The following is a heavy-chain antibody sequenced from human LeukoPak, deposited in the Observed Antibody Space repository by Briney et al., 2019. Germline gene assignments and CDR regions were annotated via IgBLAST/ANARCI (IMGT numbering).Heavy chain of an antibody. CDR2: INHSGST. CDR1: GGSFSGYY. D-gene: IGHD3-10*01. V-gene: IGHV4-34*01. J-gene: IGHJ2*01. CDR3: AREIWFGELYFDL. Sequence: SETLSLTCAVYGGSFSGYYWSWIRQPPGKGLEWIGEINHSGSTNYNPSLKSRVTISVDTSKNQFSLKLSSVTAADTAVYYCAREIWFGELYFDLWGRGTLVTVSS.